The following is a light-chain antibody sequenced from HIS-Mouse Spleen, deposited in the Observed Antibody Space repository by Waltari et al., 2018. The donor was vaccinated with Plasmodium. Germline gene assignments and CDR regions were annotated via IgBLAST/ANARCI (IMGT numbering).Light chain of an antibody. CDR1: PGISSY. V-gene: IGKV1-8*01. CDR3: QQYYSYPFT. J-gene: IGKJ3*01. Sequence: AIRMTQSPSSFSASTGDRVTITCRASPGISSYLACYQQKPGKAPKLRIYAASTWQSGVPSRFSGSGSVTDFTLTISCLQSEDFATYYCQQYYSYPFTFGPGTKVDIK. CDR2: AAS.